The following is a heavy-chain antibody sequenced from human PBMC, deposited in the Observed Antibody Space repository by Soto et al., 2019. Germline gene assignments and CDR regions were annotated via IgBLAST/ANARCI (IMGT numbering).Heavy chain of an antibody. CDR2: IYHSGSS. CDR1: GGSISSSNW. D-gene: IGHD3-10*01. CDR3: ARVEINMVRGVIITRDFDY. Sequence: QVQLQESGPGLVKPSGTLSLTCAVSGGSISSSNWWSWVRQPPGKGLEWIGEIYHSGSSNYDPSLMSRVTISVDKSNNQFSLKPSSVTAADTAVYYCARVEINMVRGVIITRDFDYWGQGTLVTVSS. V-gene: IGHV4-4*02. J-gene: IGHJ4*02.